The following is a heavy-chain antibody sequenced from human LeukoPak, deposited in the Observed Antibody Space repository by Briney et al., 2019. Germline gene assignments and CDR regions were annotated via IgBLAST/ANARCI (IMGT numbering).Heavy chain of an antibody. V-gene: IGHV1-2*02. CDR3: ARGRDSAYYYSFDY. Sequence: ASVKVSCKASGYTFTGYYMHWVRQAPGQGLEWMGWINPNRGGTNYAQKFQGRVTMTSDTSISTAYMQLSILRSDDTAVYYCARGRDSAYYYSFDYWGQGTLVTVSS. CDR1: GYTFTGYY. CDR2: INPNRGGT. D-gene: IGHD3-22*01. J-gene: IGHJ4*02.